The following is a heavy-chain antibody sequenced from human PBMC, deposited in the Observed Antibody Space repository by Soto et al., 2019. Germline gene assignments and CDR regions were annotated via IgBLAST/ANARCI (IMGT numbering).Heavy chain of an antibody. J-gene: IGHJ4*02. D-gene: IGHD3-9*01. V-gene: IGHV3-30-3*01. CDR3: ASTTGDYDILTGYGGYFEY. Sequence: GGSLRLSCAASGFTFSSYAMHWVRQAPGKGLEWVAVISYDGSNKYYADSVKGRFTISRDNSKNTLYLQMNSLRAEDTAVYYCASTTGDYDILTGYGGYFEYWGQGTLGTVSS. CDR1: GFTFSSYA. CDR2: ISYDGSNK.